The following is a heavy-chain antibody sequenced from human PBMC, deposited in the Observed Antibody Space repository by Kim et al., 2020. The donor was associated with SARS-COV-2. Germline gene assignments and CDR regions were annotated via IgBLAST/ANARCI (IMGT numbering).Heavy chain of an antibody. CDR2: INPNSGGT. D-gene: IGHD5-18*01. CDR3: AILGARSKYSYGSHTELKEGGAFEI. V-gene: IGHV1-2*04. Sequence: ASVKVSCKASGYTFTGYYMHWVRQAPGQGLEWMGWINPNSGGTNYAQKFQGWVTMTRDTSISTAYMELSRLRSDDTAVYYCAILGARSKYSYGSHTELKEGGAFEIWGPGTMVTVSS. CDR1: GYTFTGYY. J-gene: IGHJ3*02.